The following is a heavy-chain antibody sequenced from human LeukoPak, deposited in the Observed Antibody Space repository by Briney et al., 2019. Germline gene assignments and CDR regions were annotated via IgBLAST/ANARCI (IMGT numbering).Heavy chain of an antibody. D-gene: IGHD1-26*01. CDR3: ATWREWEPQLDY. CDR1: GFTFNIYW. J-gene: IGHJ4*02. Sequence: GGSLRLSCAASGFTFNIYWMHWVRQAPGKGLVWVSRINTDGSSTSYADSVKGRFTISRDNAKNTLFLQMNSPRAEDTAVYYCATWREWEPQLDYWGQGTLVTVSS. CDR2: INTDGSST. V-gene: IGHV3-74*01.